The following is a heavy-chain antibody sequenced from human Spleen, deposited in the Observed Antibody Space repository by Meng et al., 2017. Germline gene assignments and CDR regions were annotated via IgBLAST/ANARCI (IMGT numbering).Heavy chain of an antibody. V-gene: IGHV3-48*03. CDR2: ISGSGSSI. Sequence: GESLKISCAASGFTFSSYEMNWVRQPPGRGLEWVSYISGSGSSIYYADSVKGRFTISRDNAKNSLYLQMNSLRAEDTALYYCAKDTGAVAGTFDYWGQGTLVTVSS. CDR1: GFTFSSYE. J-gene: IGHJ4*02. D-gene: IGHD6-19*01. CDR3: AKDTGAVAGTFDY.